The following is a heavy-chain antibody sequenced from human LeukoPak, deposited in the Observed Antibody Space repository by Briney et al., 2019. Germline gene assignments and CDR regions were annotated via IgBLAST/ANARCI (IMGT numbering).Heavy chain of an antibody. V-gene: IGHV3-30*14. D-gene: IGHD3-22*01. Sequence: QSGSSLRLSCAASGFTFSTYAIHWVRQAPGKGLEWVAVISYDGSNKYYADSVKGRFTISRDKSKNTLYLQMNSLRAEDTAVYYCVRDLYRIVVVPHYFDYWGQGTLVTVSS. CDR2: ISYDGSNK. CDR1: GFTFSTYA. J-gene: IGHJ4*02. CDR3: VRDLYRIVVVPHYFDY.